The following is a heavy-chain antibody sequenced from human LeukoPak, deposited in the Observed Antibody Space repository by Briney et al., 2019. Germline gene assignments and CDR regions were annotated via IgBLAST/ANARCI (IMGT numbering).Heavy chain of an antibody. J-gene: IGHJ4*02. CDR3: ARSLRRYYYDSSGYYGNFDY. V-gene: IGHV3-48*03. CDR1: GFTFSSYE. D-gene: IGHD3-22*01. Sequence: GGSLRLSCAASGFTFSSYEMSWVRQAPGKGLEWVSYISGSGYTIYYADSVKGRFTISRDNAKNSLYVQMNSLRAEDTAVYYCARSLRRYYYDSSGYYGNFDYWGQGTLVTVSS. CDR2: ISGSGYTI.